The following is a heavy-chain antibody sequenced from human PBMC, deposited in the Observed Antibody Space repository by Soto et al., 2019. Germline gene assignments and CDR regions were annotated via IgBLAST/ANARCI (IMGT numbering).Heavy chain of an antibody. CDR2: ISAYNGNT. D-gene: IGHD5-18*01. Sequence: ASVKVSCQASGFTFSSYGISWVGQAPGQGLEWMGWISAYNGNTNYAQKLQGRVTMTTDTSTSTAYMELRSLRSDDTAVYYCARDLGYRRSSPFDYWGQGTLVTVSS. J-gene: IGHJ4*02. V-gene: IGHV1-18*01. CDR1: GFTFSSYG. CDR3: ARDLGYRRSSPFDY.